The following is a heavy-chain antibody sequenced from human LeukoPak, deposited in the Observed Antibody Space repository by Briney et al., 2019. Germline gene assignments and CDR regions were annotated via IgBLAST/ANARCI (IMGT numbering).Heavy chain of an antibody. CDR3: ARVDMATIFDY. D-gene: IGHD5-24*01. CDR2: ISYSGST. J-gene: IGHJ4*02. CDR1: GGSISSANMY. V-gene: IGHV4-30-4*01. Sequence: SQTLSLTCNVSGGSISSANMYWSWIRQPPGKGLEWIGYISYSGSTYYNASLKSRVTISFDTSNNRFSLKLTSMTAADTAIYFCARVDMATIFDYWGQGALVTVSS.